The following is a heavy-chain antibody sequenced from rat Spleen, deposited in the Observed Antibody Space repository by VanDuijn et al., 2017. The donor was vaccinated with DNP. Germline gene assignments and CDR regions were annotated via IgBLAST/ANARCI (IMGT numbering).Heavy chain of an antibody. CDR3: ARTYSNYGNWFPY. D-gene: IGHD1-2*01. V-gene: IGHV5-25*01. CDR1: GFTFTNYD. J-gene: IGHJ3*01. Sequence: EVQLVESGGGLVQPGRSMKLSCVASGFTFTNYDMVWVRQAPTKGLEWVATITTSGGATYYRDSMEGRFTISRDNAKSTLYLQMDSLRSEDTATYYCARTYSNYGNWFPYWGQGTLVTVSS. CDR2: ITTSGGAT.